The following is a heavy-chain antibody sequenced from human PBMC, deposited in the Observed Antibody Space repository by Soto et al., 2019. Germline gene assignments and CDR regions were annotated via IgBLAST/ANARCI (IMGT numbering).Heavy chain of an antibody. CDR1: GFTFSSYG. Sequence: QVQLVESGGGVVQPGRSLRLSCAASGFTFSSYGMHWVRQAPGKGLEWVTVIWYDGSNKYYADSVKGRFTISRDNSKNTLYLQMNSLRAEDTAVYYCARDDLNSGIYYYYGMDVRGQGTTVTVSS. V-gene: IGHV3-33*01. CDR2: IWYDGSNK. D-gene: IGHD1-26*01. J-gene: IGHJ6*02. CDR3: ARDDLNSGIYYYYGMDV.